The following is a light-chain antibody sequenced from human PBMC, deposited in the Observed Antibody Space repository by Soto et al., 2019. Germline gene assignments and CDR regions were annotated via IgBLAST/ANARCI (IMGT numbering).Light chain of an antibody. V-gene: IGKV3-15*01. CDR2: GAS. CDR1: QSVSSN. Sequence: EIVMTQSPATLSVSPGERATLSCRASQSVSSNLAWYQQKPGQAPRLLIYGASTRATGIPARFSGSGSGTEFTLTISSLQSEYFAVSYCQQYNNWPPKTFGQGTNVEIK. J-gene: IGKJ1*01. CDR3: QQYNNWPPKT.